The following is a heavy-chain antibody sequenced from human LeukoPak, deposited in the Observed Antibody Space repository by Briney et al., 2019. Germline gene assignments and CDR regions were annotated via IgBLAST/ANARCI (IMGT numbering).Heavy chain of an antibody. CDR1: GGSISSYY. J-gene: IGHJ4*02. CDR2: IYYSGST. Sequence: SETLSLTCTVSGGSISSYYWSWIRQPPGKGLEWIGYIYYSGSTKYNPSLKSRVTISVDTSKNQFSLKLSSVTAADTAVYYCARGDSLYYFDYWGQGTLVTVSS. V-gene: IGHV4-59*01. CDR3: ARGDSLYYFDY. D-gene: IGHD5-18*01.